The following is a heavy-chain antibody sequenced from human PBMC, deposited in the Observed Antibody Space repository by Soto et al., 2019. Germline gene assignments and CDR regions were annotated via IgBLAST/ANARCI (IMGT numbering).Heavy chain of an antibody. CDR1: GGSLSRYY. V-gene: IGHV4-59*08. CDR2: IYYSGST. Sequence: AETLSLTCTGSGGSLSRYYWSWIRQPPGKGLEWIGYIYYSGSTNYNPPLKSRVTISVDTSKNQFPLKLSSVTAADTAVYYCARLYGIAAADYWGQGTLVTVS. CDR3: ARLYGIAAADY. D-gene: IGHD6-13*01. J-gene: IGHJ4*02.